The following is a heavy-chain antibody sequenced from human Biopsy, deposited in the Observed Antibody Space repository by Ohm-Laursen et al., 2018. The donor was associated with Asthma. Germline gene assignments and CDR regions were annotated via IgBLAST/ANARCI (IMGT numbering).Heavy chain of an antibody. Sequence: SLRLSCSASGFSFSNFAIRWVRQAPGKGLEWVGVISKDASTQDYADSVKGRFTISRDNSKNTLYLQMNSLRAEDTAVYFCARFVQAEEGVFWGQGARVTVSS. V-gene: IGHV3-30*07. J-gene: IGHJ4*02. CDR3: ARFVQAEEGVF. D-gene: IGHD2-15*01. CDR2: ISKDASTQ. CDR1: GFSFSNFA.